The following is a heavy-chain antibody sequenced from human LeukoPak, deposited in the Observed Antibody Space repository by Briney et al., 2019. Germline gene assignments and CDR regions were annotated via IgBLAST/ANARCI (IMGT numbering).Heavy chain of an antibody. Sequence: PGGSLRLSCAASGLTVSSNYMTWVRQAPGKGLEWVSVLYGGGSTYYTDSVKGRFTISRDDSRNTLYLQMNSLRAEDTAVYYCAREWGSGYFSLDYWGQGTLVTVSS. CDR2: LYGGGST. J-gene: IGHJ4*02. CDR3: AREWGSGYFSLDY. D-gene: IGHD5-12*01. V-gene: IGHV3-53*01. CDR1: GLTVSSNY.